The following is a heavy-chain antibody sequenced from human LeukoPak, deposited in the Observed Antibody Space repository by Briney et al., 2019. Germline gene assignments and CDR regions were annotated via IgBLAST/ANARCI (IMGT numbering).Heavy chain of an antibody. CDR2: ISLISSHR. V-gene: IGHV3-11*06. CDR3: ARTSGSSNYFDS. CDR1: GFTLSDCY. J-gene: IGHJ4*02. Sequence: GGSLRLSCAVSGFTLSDCYMIWIRQAPGKGLEWVSYISLISSHRYYADSVKGRFTISRDNAKTSLYLQMDSLGAEDTAVYYCARTSGSSNYFDSWAEETLVTVSS. D-gene: IGHD1-26*01.